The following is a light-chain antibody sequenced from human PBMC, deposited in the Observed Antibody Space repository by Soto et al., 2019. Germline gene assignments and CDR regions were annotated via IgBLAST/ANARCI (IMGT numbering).Light chain of an antibody. J-gene: IGLJ3*02. CDR1: SSNIGNNY. V-gene: IGLV1-51*01. CDR2: DNN. Sequence: QSVLTQPPSVSAAPGQKVTISCSGSSSNIGNNYVSWYQQLPGTAPKVLIYDNNKRPSGISDRFSGSKSGTAATLGITGLQTGDEADYYCGTWDSSLSAGVFGGGTKVTVL. CDR3: GTWDSSLSAGV.